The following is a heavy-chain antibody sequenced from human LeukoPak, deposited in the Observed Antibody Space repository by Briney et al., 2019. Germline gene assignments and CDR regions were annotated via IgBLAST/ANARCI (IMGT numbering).Heavy chain of an antibody. CDR3: AREAYSNYGY. D-gene: IGHD4-11*01. CDR1: GFTASSNS. Sequence: PGGSLRLSCAASGFTASSNSMSWVRQAPGKGLEWVSVIYSGGNTYYADSVKGRFTISRDNSKNTLYLQMNSLRAEDTAVYYCAREAYSNYGYWGQGTLVTVSS. V-gene: IGHV3-53*01. CDR2: IYSGGNT. J-gene: IGHJ4*02.